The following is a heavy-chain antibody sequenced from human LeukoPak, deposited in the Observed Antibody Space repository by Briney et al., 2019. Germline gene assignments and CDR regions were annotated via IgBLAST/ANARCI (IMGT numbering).Heavy chain of an antibody. V-gene: IGHV3-21*01. CDR1: EFTFSIYS. D-gene: IGHD4-17*01. CDR2: ISSGSGYI. CDR3: ARDVGGDYRFYY. J-gene: IGHJ4*02. Sequence: GGSLRLSCAASEFTFSIYSMNWVRQAPGKGLEWVSSISSGSGYIFYADSVKGRFTISRDNAKNSLYLQTHSLRAEDTAVYYCARDVGGDYRFYYWGQGTLVTVSS.